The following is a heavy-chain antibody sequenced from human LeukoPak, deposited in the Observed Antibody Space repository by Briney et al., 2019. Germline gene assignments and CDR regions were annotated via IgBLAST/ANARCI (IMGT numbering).Heavy chain of an antibody. V-gene: IGHV4-59*01. D-gene: IGHD3-22*01. Sequence: PSETLSLTCTVSGGSISSYYWSWVRQPPGKGLEWIGYIYYSGSTNYNPSLKSRVTISVDTSKNQFSLKLSSVTAADTAVYYCARNEKDSSGYYYSYYFDYWGQGTLVIVSS. CDR3: ARNEKDSSGYYYSYYFDY. CDR1: GGSISSYY. J-gene: IGHJ4*02. CDR2: IYYSGST.